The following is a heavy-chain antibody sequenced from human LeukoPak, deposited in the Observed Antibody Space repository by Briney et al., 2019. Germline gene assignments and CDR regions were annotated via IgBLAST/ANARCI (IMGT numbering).Heavy chain of an antibody. Sequence: ASVKVSCKASGYTFSNFGLSWVRQAPGQGLEWMGWISGYNGNTKYAQNLQDRVTMTTDTSTSTAYMELRSLRSDETAVYYCARDYGVLTGYHPFDYWGQGTLVTLSS. CDR2: ISGYNGNT. CDR3: ARDYGVLTGYHPFDY. J-gene: IGHJ4*02. D-gene: IGHD3-9*01. V-gene: IGHV1-18*01. CDR1: GYTFSNFG.